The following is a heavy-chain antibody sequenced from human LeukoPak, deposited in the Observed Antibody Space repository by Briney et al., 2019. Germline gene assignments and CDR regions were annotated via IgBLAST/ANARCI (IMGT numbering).Heavy chain of an antibody. CDR1: GYTFTGYY. D-gene: IGHD3-16*02. V-gene: IGHV1-2*02. CDR3: ARVNDYVWGSYRPYFDY. Sequence: ASVKVSCKASGYTFTGYYMHWVRQAPGQGLEWMGWINPNSGGINYAQKFQGRVTMTRDTSISTAYMELSRLRSDDTAVYYCARVNDYVWGSYRPYFDYWGQGTLVTVSS. J-gene: IGHJ4*02. CDR2: INPNSGGI.